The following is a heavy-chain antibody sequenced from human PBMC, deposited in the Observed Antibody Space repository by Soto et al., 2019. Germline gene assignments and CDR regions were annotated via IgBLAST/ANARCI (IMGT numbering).Heavy chain of an antibody. CDR2: IVVGSGNT. J-gene: IGHJ6*02. D-gene: IGHD3-9*01. Sequence: QMQLVQSGPEVKKPGTSVKVSCKASGFTFTSSAMQWVRQARGQRLEWIGWIVVGSGNTNYAQKFQERVTITRDMSTSTAYMELSSLRSEDTAVYYCAADFLYDILTGRDYYHYGMDVWGQGTTVTVSS. V-gene: IGHV1-58*02. CDR3: AADFLYDILTGRDYYHYGMDV. CDR1: GFTFTSSA.